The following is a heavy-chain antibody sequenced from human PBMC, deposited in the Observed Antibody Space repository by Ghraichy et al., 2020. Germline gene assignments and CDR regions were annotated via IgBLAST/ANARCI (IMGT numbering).Heavy chain of an antibody. CDR3: AHRGLFCSGGTCFDP. CDR1: GFSLGTTGVS. CDR2: IYWDNNK. J-gene: IGHJ5*02. Sequence: SGPTLVKPTQTLTLTCTVSGFSLGTTGVSVHWIRQPPGKALEWLALIYWDNNKRYSPSLKSRLTITKDTSKNQVVLTLTNIDPVDTATYYCAHRGLFCSGGTCFDPWGQGTLVTVSS. D-gene: IGHD2-15*01. V-gene: IGHV2-5*02.